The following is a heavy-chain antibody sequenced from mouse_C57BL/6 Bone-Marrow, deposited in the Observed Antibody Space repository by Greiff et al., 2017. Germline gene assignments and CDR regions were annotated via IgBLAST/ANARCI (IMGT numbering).Heavy chain of an antibody. CDR1: GFTFRDDW. V-gene: IGHV6-6*01. D-gene: IGHD1-1*01. J-gene: IGHJ2*01. CDR2: IRNKANNHAT. CDR3: TRYYGSSTGKDYFDF. Sequence: EVKLMESGGGLVQPGGSMKLSCAASGFTFRDDWMDWVSQSPGKGLEWVAEIRNKANNHATYYAESVKGRLTISRDDSKSSFYLQMNSLRAEDTGIYYGTRYYGSSTGKDYFDFWGQGTTLTVSS.